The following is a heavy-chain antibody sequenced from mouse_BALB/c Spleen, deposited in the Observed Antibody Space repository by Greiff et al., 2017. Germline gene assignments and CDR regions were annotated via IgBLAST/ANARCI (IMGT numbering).Heavy chain of an antibody. CDR1: GFTFSSYT. V-gene: IGHV5-6-4*01. CDR2: ISSGGSYT. CDR3: ARTYEAYYAMDY. J-gene: IGHJ4*01. Sequence: EVMLVESGGGLVKPGGSLKLSCAASGFTFSSYTMSWVRQTPEKRLEWVATISSGGSYTYYPDSVKGRFTISRDNAKNTLYLQMSSLKSEDTAMYYCARTYEAYYAMDYWGQGTSVTVSS. D-gene: IGHD2-3*01.